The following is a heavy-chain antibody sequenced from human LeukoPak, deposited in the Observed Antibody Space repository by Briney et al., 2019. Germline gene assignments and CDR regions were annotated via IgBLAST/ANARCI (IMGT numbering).Heavy chain of an antibody. CDR1: GGSISSGGYS. Sequence: SETLSLTCAVSGGSISSGGYSWSWIRQPPGKGLEWIGYIYHSGSTYYNPSLKSRVTISVDRSKNQFSLKLSSVTAADTAAYYCARRIQPYYFDYWGQGTLVTVSS. J-gene: IGHJ4*02. V-gene: IGHV4-30-2*01. CDR3: ARRIQPYYFDY. D-gene: IGHD5-18*01. CDR2: IYHSGST.